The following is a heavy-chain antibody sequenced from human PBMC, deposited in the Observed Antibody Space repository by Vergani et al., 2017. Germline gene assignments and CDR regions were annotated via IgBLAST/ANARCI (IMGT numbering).Heavy chain of an antibody. D-gene: IGHD3-10*01. CDR2: IFYSGTT. V-gene: IGHV4-31*11. J-gene: IGHJ6*02. CDR1: GGSISSGDHC. Sequence: QVQLQESGPGVVKPSQTLSLTCAVSGGSISSGDHCWTWIRQRPGKGLEWIGYIFYSGTTYDNPSLRSRLTISVDTSQNQFSLKLRSVTAADTAVYYCARQRGIMVRGVNYYYGMDVWGQGTTVTVSS. CDR3: ARQRGIMVRGVNYYYGMDV.